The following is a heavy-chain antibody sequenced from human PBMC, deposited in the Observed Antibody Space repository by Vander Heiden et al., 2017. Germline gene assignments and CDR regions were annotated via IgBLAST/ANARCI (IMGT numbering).Heavy chain of an antibody. D-gene: IGHD1-26*01. Sequence: QLQLQESGPGLVKPSETLSLSCTVSGGSIRSSSYYWGWIRQPPGKGLEWIGSIYYSGNTYYNPSLKSRVTISVDTSKNLFSLNLSSVTAADTAVYYCARTTSGSYHSPAGYWGQGTLVTVSS. CDR1: GGSIRSSSYY. V-gene: IGHV4-39*01. CDR2: IYYSGNT. CDR3: ARTTSGSYHSPAGY. J-gene: IGHJ4*02.